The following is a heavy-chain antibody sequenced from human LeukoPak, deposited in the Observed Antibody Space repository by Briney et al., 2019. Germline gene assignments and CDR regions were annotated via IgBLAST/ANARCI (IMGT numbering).Heavy chain of an antibody. CDR1: GFTFSSYW. CDR2: INSDGSST. V-gene: IGHV3-74*01. CDR3: ASLGLSWVTTKDYFDY. J-gene: IGHJ4*02. D-gene: IGHD4-17*01. Sequence: GGSLRLSCAASGFTFSSYWMHWFRQAPGKGLVWVSRINSDGSSTSYADSVKGRFTISRDNAKNTLYLQMNSLRAEDTAVYYCASLGLSWVTTKDYFDYWGQGTLVTVSS.